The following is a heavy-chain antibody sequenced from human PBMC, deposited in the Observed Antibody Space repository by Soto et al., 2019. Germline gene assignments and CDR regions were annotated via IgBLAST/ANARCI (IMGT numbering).Heavy chain of an antibody. CDR1: GYIFTNYY. Sequence: QVQLVQSGAEVKKPGASVKVSCKASGYIFTNYYIHWVRQAPGQGLEWMGIINPSGSSTRYAQNFQGRVTMTRDTSSITVYMELSSLRFEDTAVYYCARDVGDSGSHWFDPWGQGSLVTVSS. CDR2: INPSGSST. D-gene: IGHD1-26*01. V-gene: IGHV1-46*01. J-gene: IGHJ5*02. CDR3: ARDVGDSGSHWFDP.